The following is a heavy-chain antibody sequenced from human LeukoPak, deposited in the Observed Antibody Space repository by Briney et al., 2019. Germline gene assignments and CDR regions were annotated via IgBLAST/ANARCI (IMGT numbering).Heavy chain of an antibody. V-gene: IGHV3-53*01. J-gene: IGHJ3*02. Sequence: GGSLRLSCAASGFTVSSNYMSWVRQAPGKGLEWVSVIYSGGSTYYADSVKGRFTISRDNSKNTLYLQMNSLRAEDTAVYYCARQSRSYYYDSSGWDAFDIWGQGTMVTVSS. D-gene: IGHD3-22*01. CDR3: ARQSRSYYYDSSGWDAFDI. CDR1: GFTVSSNY. CDR2: IYSGGST.